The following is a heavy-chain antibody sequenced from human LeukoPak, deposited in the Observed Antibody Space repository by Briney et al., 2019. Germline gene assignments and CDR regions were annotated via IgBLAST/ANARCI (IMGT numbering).Heavy chain of an antibody. D-gene: IGHD3-10*01. CDR3: ARSLTMVRAYDY. CDR1: GFTFSSYG. Sequence: PGGSLRLSCAASGFTFSSYGMSWVRQAPGKGLEWVTFIQYDGSNKYYADSVKGRFTISRDNSKNTVYLQMNSLRTEDTAVYYCARSLTMVRAYDYWGQGTLVTVSS. J-gene: IGHJ4*02. V-gene: IGHV3-30*02. CDR2: IQYDGSNK.